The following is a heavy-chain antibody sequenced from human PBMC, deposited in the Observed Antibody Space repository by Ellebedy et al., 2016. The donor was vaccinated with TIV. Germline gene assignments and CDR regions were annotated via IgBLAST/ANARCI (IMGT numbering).Heavy chain of an antibody. J-gene: IGHJ4*02. CDR2: INHSGST. V-gene: IGHV4-34*01. CDR3: ARVGYPQGLFDY. D-gene: IGHD1-1*01. Sequence: ESLKISXAASGFTFSSYSMNWVRQAPGKGLEWIGEINHSGSTNYNPSLKSRVTISVDTSKNQFSLKLSSVTAADTAVYYCARVGYPQGLFDYWGQGTLVTVSS. CDR1: GFTFSSYS.